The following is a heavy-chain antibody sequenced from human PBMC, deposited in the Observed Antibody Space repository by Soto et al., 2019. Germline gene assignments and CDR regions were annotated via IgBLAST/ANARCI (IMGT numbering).Heavy chain of an antibody. Sequence: EAQLVESGGGLVQPGGSVRLSCAASGFTFSSYSMNWVRQDPGKGLEWLSYIGRSRGDTFYADSLMGRFTISGDNAKNSLYLQMNNLRDDDTAVYYCARDSQYAFDIWGQGTVVTVSS. CDR2: IGRSRGDT. CDR1: GFTFSSYS. J-gene: IGHJ3*02. V-gene: IGHV3-48*02. CDR3: ARDSQYAFDI.